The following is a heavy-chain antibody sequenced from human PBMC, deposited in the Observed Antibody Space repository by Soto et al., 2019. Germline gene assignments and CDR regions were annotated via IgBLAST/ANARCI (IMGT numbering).Heavy chain of an antibody. CDR1: GYAFTTYG. D-gene: IGHD1-1*01. CDR2: ISAHNGNT. Sequence: QVHLVQSGAEVKKPGASVKVPCKGSGYAFTTYGITWVRQAPGQGLEWMGWISAHNGNTNYAQKLQGRVTVTRDTSTSTAYMELRRLRSDDTAVYYCARGRYGDYWGQGALVTVSS. V-gene: IGHV1-18*01. J-gene: IGHJ4*02. CDR3: ARGRYGDY.